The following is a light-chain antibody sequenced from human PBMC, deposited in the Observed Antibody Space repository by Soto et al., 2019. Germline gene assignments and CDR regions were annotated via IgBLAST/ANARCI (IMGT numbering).Light chain of an antibody. CDR1: QSVSTW. Sequence: DIQMTQSPSTLSASVGDRVNITCRASQSVSTWLAWYQQKPGKVPKLLIYKAYSLESGVPSRFSGSGSGTEVTLTISSLQPDDFATYYCQQYNSNPLTFGGGTKVEIK. CDR3: QQYNSNPLT. CDR2: KAY. J-gene: IGKJ4*01. V-gene: IGKV1-5*03.